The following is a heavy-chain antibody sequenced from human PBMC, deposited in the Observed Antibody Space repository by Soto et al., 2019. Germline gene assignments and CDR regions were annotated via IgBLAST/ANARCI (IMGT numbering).Heavy chain of an antibody. Sequence: ETLSLTGTVSGGSISSSRYYWGWIRQPPGKGLEWIGSIYYSGSTYYNPSLKSRVTISVDTSKNQFSLKLSSVTAADTAVYYCARTYDGSGPNSGGYAFDIWGQGTMVTVSS. D-gene: IGHD3-22*01. J-gene: IGHJ3*02. CDR1: GGSISSSRYY. CDR3: ARTYDGSGPNSGGYAFDI. CDR2: IYYSGST. V-gene: IGHV4-39*01.